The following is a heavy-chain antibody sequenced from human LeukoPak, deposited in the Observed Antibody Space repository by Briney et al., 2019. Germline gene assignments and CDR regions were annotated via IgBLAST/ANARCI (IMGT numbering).Heavy chain of an antibody. CDR2: IWYDGSNK. CDR1: GFTFSSYG. J-gene: IGHJ6*02. V-gene: IGHV3-33*08. D-gene: IGHD6-13*01. CDR3: AREGSHSSSWYNHYYYGMDV. Sequence: GGSLRLSCAASGFTFSSYGMHWVRQAPGKGLEWVAVIWYDGSNKYYADSVKGRFTISRDNSKNTLYLQMNSLRAEDTAVYYCAREGSHSSSWYNHYYYGMDVWGQGTTVTVSS.